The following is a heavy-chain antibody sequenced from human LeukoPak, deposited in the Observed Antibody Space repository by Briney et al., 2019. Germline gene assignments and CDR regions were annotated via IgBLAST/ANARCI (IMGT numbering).Heavy chain of an antibody. Sequence: GGSLRLSCAASGFAVSSTYLTWVRQAPGKGLEWLSVIYSGGYTYYADSVKGRFFISRDISENMVYLQMNSLSVEDTAVYFCARGRPAHYFDSWGPGTLVTAS. CDR3: ARGRPAHYFDS. CDR2: IYSGGYT. D-gene: IGHD6-6*01. CDR1: GFAVSSTY. V-gene: IGHV3-66*01. J-gene: IGHJ4*02.